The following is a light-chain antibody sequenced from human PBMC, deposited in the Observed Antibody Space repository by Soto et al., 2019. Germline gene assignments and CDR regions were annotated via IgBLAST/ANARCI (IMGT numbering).Light chain of an antibody. CDR1: QSVSSN. J-gene: IGKJ1*01. V-gene: IGKV3-15*01. CDR3: QQYNNWPRT. CDR2: GAS. Sequence: EIVMTQSPATLSVSPGERATLSCRASQSVSSNLAWYQQKPGQAPRLLIYGASTRANGIPARFSGSGSGTEFTLTISSLLSVDLVVDYCQQYNNWPRTFGQGTKVEIK.